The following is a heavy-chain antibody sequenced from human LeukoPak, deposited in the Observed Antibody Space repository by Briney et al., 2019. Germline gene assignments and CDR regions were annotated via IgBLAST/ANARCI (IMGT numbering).Heavy chain of an antibody. J-gene: IGHJ5*02. Sequence: PSETLSLTCTVSGASISSYYWSWIRKPAGKGLEWIGRMYIGGNRNYNPSLKSRVTMSIDTSKNQVSLKLSSVTAADTAVYYCARDLPRENSYAYGFWFDPWGQGTLVTVSS. CDR3: ARDLPRENSYAYGFWFDP. CDR1: GASISSYY. CDR2: MYIGGNR. D-gene: IGHD3-16*01. V-gene: IGHV4-4*07.